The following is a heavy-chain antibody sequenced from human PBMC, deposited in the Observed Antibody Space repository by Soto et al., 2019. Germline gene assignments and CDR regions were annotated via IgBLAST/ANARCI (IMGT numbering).Heavy chain of an antibody. CDR3: AKAKTIPFFDS. CDR2: ISPDGNTR. V-gene: IGHV3-30*18. Sequence: QVQLVQSGGGVVRPGRSLRLSCAASGFTFSNYAMHWVRQDSGTGLEWVALISPDGNTRDYGDSVKGRFTISRDNSENILFLQMSNLRSDDTALYYCAKAKTIPFFDSWGQGTLVTVSA. CDR1: GFTFSNYA. J-gene: IGHJ4*02. D-gene: IGHD2-21*01.